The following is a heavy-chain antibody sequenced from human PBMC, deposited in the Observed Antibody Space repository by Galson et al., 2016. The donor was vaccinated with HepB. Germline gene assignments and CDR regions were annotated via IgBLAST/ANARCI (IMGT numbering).Heavy chain of an antibody. CDR3: TRSHSWPQLHWFDP. CDR1: GFTVSTNY. J-gene: IGHJ5*02. Sequence: SLRLSCAGSGFTVSTNYMSWVRQAPGKGLEWVSVIHSAGSTYYIASVRGRFTISRDNSKNTVYLQMNSLRAEDTALYYCTRSHSWPQLHWFDPWGQGTLVTVSS. V-gene: IGHV3-53*01. D-gene: IGHD2-2*01. CDR2: IHSAGST.